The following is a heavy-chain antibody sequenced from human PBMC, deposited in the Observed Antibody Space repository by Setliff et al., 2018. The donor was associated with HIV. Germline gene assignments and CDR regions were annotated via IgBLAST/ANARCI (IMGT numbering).Heavy chain of an antibody. Sequence: SVKVSCKASGGTFSSYAISWVRQAPGQGLEWMGGIIPILGIANYAQKFQGRVTITADESTSTAYMELSSLRSEDTAVYYCARGGSSRMYYFDYWGQGTLVTVSS. CDR2: IIPILGIA. J-gene: IGHJ4*02. CDR3: ARGGSSRMYYFDY. CDR1: GGTFSSYA. V-gene: IGHV1-69*10. D-gene: IGHD6-13*01.